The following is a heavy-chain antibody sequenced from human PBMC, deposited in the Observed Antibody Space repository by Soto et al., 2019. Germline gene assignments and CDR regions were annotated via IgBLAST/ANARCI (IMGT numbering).Heavy chain of an antibody. J-gene: IGHJ6*02. CDR1: GFTFSSCT. V-gene: IGHV3-21*06. CDR2: ISPSSGHI. Sequence: EVHLVESGGGLVKPGGSLRLSCAVSGFTFSSCTMNWVRQAPGKGLEWVSSISPSSGHIYYADSVKGRFTISRDNAKNSLFLQMNSRRGEGTAVEYCSGCSRGGCHKGYGVDGWGQGTRVPVSS. D-gene: IGHD2-15*01. CDR3: SGCSRGGCHKGYGVDG.